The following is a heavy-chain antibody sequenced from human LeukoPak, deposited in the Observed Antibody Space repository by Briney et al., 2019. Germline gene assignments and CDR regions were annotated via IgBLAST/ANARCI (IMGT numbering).Heavy chain of an antibody. Sequence: ASVKVSCKASGGTFSSYAISWVRQAPGRGLEWMGRIIPILDVANYAQTLQDRVTITADKSTSTAYMELSSLTSEDTAVYYRAREGAYRYDDYGMDVWGQGTTVTVSS. CDR2: IIPILDVA. V-gene: IGHV1-69*04. D-gene: IGHD5-18*01. CDR1: GGTFSSYA. J-gene: IGHJ6*02. CDR3: AREGAYRYDDYGMDV.